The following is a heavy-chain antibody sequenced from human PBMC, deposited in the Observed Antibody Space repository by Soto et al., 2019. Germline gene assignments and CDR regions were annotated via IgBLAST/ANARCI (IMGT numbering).Heavy chain of an antibody. Sequence: SETQSLTCTVSGGSISSGGYYWSWIRQHPGKGLEWIGYIYYSGSTYYNPSLKSRVTISVDTSKNQFSLKLSSVTAADTAVYYCAREVYDILTGYFDAFDIWGQGTMVTVSS. CDR1: GGSISSGGYY. J-gene: IGHJ3*02. CDR3: AREVYDILTGYFDAFDI. CDR2: IYYSGST. D-gene: IGHD3-9*01. V-gene: IGHV4-31*03.